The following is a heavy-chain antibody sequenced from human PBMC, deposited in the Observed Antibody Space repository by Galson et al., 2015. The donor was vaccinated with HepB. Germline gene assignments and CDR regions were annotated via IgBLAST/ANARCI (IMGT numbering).Heavy chain of an antibody. CDR3: AREDNSCSRTSCHHDY. D-gene: IGHD2-2*01. CDR1: GYTFTGYY. CDR2: ISPTTGGT. V-gene: IGHV1-2*02. J-gene: IGHJ4*02. Sequence: SVKVSCKASGYTFTGYYIHWIRQAPGQGLEWLGWISPTTGGTNYAQKFQGRVTMTTESSISTAYLELSRLTADDTALYYCAREDNSCSRTSCHHDYWGQGTLVTVSS.